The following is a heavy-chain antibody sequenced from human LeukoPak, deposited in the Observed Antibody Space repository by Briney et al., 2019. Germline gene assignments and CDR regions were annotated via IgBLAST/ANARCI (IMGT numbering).Heavy chain of an antibody. CDR2: IYPGDSDT. CDR1: GYSFTSYW. V-gene: IGHV5-51*01. CDR3: AFGSMVRGVLSYFDY. Sequence: GESLKISCKGSGYSFTSYWIGWVRQMPGKGLEWMGIIYPGDSDTRYSPSFQGQVTISADKSISTAYLQWSSLKASDTAMYYCAFGSMVRGVLSYFDYWGQGTLVTVSS. D-gene: IGHD3-10*01. J-gene: IGHJ4*02.